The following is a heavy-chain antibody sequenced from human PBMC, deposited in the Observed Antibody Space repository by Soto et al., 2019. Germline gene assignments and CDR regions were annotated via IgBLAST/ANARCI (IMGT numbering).Heavy chain of an antibody. Sequence: SETLSLTCTVSGGSISSYYWSWIWQPPGKGLEWIGYIYYSGSTNYNPSLKSRVTISVDTSKNQFSLKLNSMTAADTAVYYCARHNYGSGSTYFDYWGQGTLVTVSS. CDR3: ARHNYGSGSTYFDY. J-gene: IGHJ4*02. CDR2: IYYSGST. CDR1: GGSISSYY. V-gene: IGHV4-59*08. D-gene: IGHD3-10*01.